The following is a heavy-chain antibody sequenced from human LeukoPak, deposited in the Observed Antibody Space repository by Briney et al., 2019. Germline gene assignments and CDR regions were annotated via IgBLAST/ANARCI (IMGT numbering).Heavy chain of an antibody. CDR3: ARGSRYYDFWSGYNWFDP. D-gene: IGHD3-3*01. Sequence: GFTFXXXXXNXVRXXXGXGXXWXXXIXIISSYIYYGDSVKGRFTIYRDNAKKSMYLQMNRLRAEDTAVYYCARGSRYYDFWSGYNWFDPWGQGTLVTVSS. CDR1: GFTFXXXX. J-gene: IGHJ5*02. CDR2: IXIISSYI. V-gene: IGHV3-21*01.